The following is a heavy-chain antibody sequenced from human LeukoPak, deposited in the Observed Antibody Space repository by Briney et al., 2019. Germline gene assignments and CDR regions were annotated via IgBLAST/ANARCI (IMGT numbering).Heavy chain of an antibody. Sequence: GSLRLSCAASGFTFSSFGMHWVRQAPGKGPEWVAVIWYDASNKYYVDSVKGRFTISRDNSKNTLYLQMNSLRDDDTAVYYCVRGVGVSRFNYLDPWGQGTLVIVSS. V-gene: IGHV3-33*01. D-gene: IGHD1-7*01. CDR2: IWYDASNK. CDR1: GFTFSSFG. J-gene: IGHJ5*02. CDR3: VRGVGVSRFNYLDP.